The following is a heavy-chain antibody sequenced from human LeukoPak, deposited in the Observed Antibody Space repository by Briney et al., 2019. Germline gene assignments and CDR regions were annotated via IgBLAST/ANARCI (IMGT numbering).Heavy chain of an antibody. J-gene: IGHJ6*02. Sequence: ASVKVSCKASGYTFGSHSLNWVRQAPGQGPEWMGWINTNTGNPTYAQGFTGRLVFSLDTAVSTAYLQVSSLKAEDTAVYYCATLVVVDDYYGLDVWGQGTTVTVSS. CDR1: GYTFGSHS. CDR2: INTNTGNP. V-gene: IGHV7-4-1*02. D-gene: IGHD3-16*02. CDR3: ATLVVVDDYYGLDV.